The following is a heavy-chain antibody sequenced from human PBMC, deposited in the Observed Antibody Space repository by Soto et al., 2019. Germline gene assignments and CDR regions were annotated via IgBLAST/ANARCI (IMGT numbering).Heavy chain of an antibody. V-gene: IGHV3-33*01. D-gene: IGHD2-15*01. CDR2: IWYDGSNN. CDR3: AREGSGGTACRGYCDY. CDR1: GSIFSGYC. Sequence: QVQLVESGGGVVQPGRSLRLSCVVPGSIFSGYCMNWVRQAPGKGLEWVAVIWYDGSNNYYEDSVEGRFTISRDNSKNNLYLKMDRLRVEDTDVYSCAREGSGGTACRGYCDYWGQGTLVTVAS. J-gene: IGHJ4*02.